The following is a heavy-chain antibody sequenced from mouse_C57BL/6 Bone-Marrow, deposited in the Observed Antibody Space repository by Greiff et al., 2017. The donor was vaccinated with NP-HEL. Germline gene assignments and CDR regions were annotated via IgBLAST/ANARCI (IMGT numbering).Heavy chain of an antibody. Sequence: VQLQQSGPGLVQPSQSLSITCTVSGFSLTSYGVHWVRQSPGKGLEWLGVIWRGGSTDYNAAFMSRLSITKDNSKSQVFFKMNSLQADDTAIYYCANTDYYGSSLYYAMDYWGQGTSVTVSS. CDR1: GFSLTSYG. CDR2: IWRGGST. CDR3: ANTDYYGSSLYYAMDY. D-gene: IGHD1-1*01. V-gene: IGHV2-5*01. J-gene: IGHJ4*01.